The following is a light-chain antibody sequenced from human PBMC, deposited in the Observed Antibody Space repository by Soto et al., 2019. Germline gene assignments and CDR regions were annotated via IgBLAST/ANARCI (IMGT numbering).Light chain of an antibody. V-gene: IGKV1-39*01. CDR3: QQSYSTPRT. CDR1: QNINTF. CDR2: AAS. J-gene: IGKJ1*01. Sequence: DIQMTQSPSSLSAFVGDRLTITCRASQNINTFLNWYQQKPGKAPNLLISAASSLQSGVPSRFSGSGSGTDFTLTISSLQPDDFATYYCQQSYSTPRTFGQGTKVEI.